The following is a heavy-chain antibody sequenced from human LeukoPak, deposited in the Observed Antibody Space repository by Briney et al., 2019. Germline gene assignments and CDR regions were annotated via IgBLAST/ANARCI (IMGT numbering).Heavy chain of an antibody. CDR2: ISGNGGAT. J-gene: IGHJ5*02. CDR1: GFTFSSYA. CDR3: ARRNPWFDP. Sequence: GGSLRLSCAASGFTFSSYAMSWVRQSPGKGLEWVSAISGNGGATYYADSVKGRFSISRDNSRNTLYLQMSSLRAEDTAVYYCARRNPWFDPWGQGTLVTVSS. V-gene: IGHV3-23*01.